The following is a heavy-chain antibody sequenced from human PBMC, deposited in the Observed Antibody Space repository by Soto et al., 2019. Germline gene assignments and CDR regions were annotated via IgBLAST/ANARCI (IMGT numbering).Heavy chain of an antibody. D-gene: IGHD1-26*01. J-gene: IGHJ3*02. CDR1: GLNFSDHD. CDR2: MWFDGSNK. CDR3: ARGSAVGAPDDAFDI. V-gene: IGHV3-33*01. Sequence: QVQLVESGGGVVQPGRSLRLSCAASGLNFSDHDMCWVRQAPGKGLEWVALMWFDGSNKYYGDSVKGRFTISRDISKNTLYLQMNSLRVDDTAVYYCARGSAVGAPDDAFDIWGQGTMVTVSS.